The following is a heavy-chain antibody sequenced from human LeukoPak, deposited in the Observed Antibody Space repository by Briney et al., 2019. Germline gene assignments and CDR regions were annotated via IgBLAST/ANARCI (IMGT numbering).Heavy chain of an antibody. CDR3: ARDGRGSYFDY. V-gene: IGHV3-21*01. CDR1: GFTFSSYS. CDR2: ISSSSSYI. D-gene: IGHD1-26*01. J-gene: IGHJ4*02. Sequence: PGRSLRLSCAASGFTFSSYSMNWVRQAPGKGLEWVSSISSSSSYIYYADPVKGRFTISRDNAKNSLYLQMNSLRAEDTAVYYCARDGRGSYFDYWGQGTLVTVSS.